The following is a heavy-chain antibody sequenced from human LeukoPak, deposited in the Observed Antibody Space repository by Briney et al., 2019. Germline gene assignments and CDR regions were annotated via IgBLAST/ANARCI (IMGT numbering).Heavy chain of an antibody. CDR2: LYYSGST. V-gene: IGHV4-31*01. J-gene: IGHJ3*02. CDR1: GXSISSGGYY. Sequence: SETLSLTCTVSGXSISSGGYYWSCIRQHPGQGLEWIGYLYYSGSTYYNPSLKSPVTISVDTSKNQFSLKLSSVTAADTAVYYCATNPYYDILTGPDAFDIWGQGTMVTVSS. D-gene: IGHD3-9*01. CDR3: ATNPYYDILTGPDAFDI.